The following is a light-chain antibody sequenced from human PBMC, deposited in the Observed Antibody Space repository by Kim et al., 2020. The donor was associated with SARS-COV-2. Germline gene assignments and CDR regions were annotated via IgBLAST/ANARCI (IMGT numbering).Light chain of an antibody. CDR2: RDF. CDR3: QVWDTTSVL. CDR1: KIGSES. V-gene: IGLV3-9*01. Sequence: VGLGQRARSTCGGDKIGSESGHWYQVKQGPAPVMLIYRDFYRPSGIPERFSGSNSGNTASLTIGRAQGEDEADYYCQVWDTTSVLFGGGTQLTVL. J-gene: IGLJ2*01.